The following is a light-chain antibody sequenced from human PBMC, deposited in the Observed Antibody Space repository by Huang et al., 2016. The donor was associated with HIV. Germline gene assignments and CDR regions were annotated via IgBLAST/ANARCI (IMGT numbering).Light chain of an antibody. V-gene: IGKV1-6*01. Sequence: AIQMTQSPLSLSASVGDRVTITCRAIQGIRNDLGWFQQKPGKAPKLLIYAASNLQTGVPSRFNGSGSDTDFTLTISSMQTEDFATYYCLQSYNHPRTFGRGTRVEF. J-gene: IGKJ1*01. CDR1: QGIRND. CDR3: LQSYNHPRT. CDR2: AAS.